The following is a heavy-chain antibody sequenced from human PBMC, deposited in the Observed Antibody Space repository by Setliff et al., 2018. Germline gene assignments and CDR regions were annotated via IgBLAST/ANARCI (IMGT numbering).Heavy chain of an antibody. CDR3: AAVAAYTGRIGGSKGTDALDL. D-gene: IGHD1-1*01. Sequence: PGGSLRLSCVVSGHPFSLAWMTWIRQAPGKGLEWVGRIKNKVDGGTADYGTAVRGRFTISRDDSKNTLYLQMNSLRTEDTAVYYCAAVAAYTGRIGGSKGTDALDLWGRGTLVTVSS. CDR2: IKNKVDGGTA. J-gene: IGHJ3*01. CDR1: GHPFSLAW. V-gene: IGHV3-15*01.